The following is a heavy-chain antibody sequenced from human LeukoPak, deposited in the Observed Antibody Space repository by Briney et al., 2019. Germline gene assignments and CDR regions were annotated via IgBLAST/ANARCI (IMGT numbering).Heavy chain of an antibody. CDR3: AGNYHSMSFDY. J-gene: IGHJ4*02. V-gene: IGHV1-2*02. Sequence: GSVTVSCKASGYTFTGYYMHWVRQAPGQGLEWMGLINPNSGGTNYAQKFQGRVTMTRDTSINTAYMELSRLRSDDTAVYYCAGNYHSMSFDYWGQGTLVTVLS. D-gene: IGHD3-9*01. CDR2: INPNSGGT. CDR1: GYTFTGYY.